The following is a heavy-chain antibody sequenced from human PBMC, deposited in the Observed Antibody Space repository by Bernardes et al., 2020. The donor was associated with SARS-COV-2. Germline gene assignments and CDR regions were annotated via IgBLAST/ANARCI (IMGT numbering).Heavy chain of an antibody. Sequence: SETLSLTCAVSGGSISSSNWWSWVRQPPGKGLEWIGEVNESGSTAYNPSLESRVTISVDTSKNLFSLKVTPVTAADTAVYYCARGGSPRWGSTSCYSCDSGYWFHTWGQGTLVTVSS. CDR3: ARGGSPRWGSTSCYSCDSGYWFHT. D-gene: IGHD2-2*01. V-gene: IGHV4-4*02. CDR2: VNESGST. J-gene: IGHJ5*02. CDR1: GGSISSSNW.